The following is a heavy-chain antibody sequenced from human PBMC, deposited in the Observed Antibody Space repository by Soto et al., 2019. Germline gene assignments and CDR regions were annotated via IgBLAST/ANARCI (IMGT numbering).Heavy chain of an antibody. CDR1: GGSISNYY. CDR2: IHDSGTT. D-gene: IGHD3-10*01. Sequence: SETLSLTCTVSGGSISNYYWSWIRQPPGKGLEWIGLIHDSGTTNYNPSLKSRVTFSVDTSKNQFSLQLNSVIAADTAVYYCARGGASSKWLDPWGQGTLVTVSS. CDR3: ARGGASSKWLDP. J-gene: IGHJ5*02. V-gene: IGHV4-59*01.